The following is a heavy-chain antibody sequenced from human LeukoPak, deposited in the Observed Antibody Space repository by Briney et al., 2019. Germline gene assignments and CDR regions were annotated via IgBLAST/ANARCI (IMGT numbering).Heavy chain of an antibody. CDR3: ARLRCGGDCYPGYFDY. J-gene: IGHJ4*02. CDR2: IYPGDSDT. D-gene: IGHD2-21*02. CDR1: GYRFTSYW. V-gene: IGHV5-51*01. Sequence: GESLKISCKGSGYRFTSYWIGWVRQMPGKGLEGMGIIYPGDSDTRYSPSFQGQVTISADKSISTAYLQWSSLKASDTAMYYCARLRCGGDCYPGYFDYWGQGTLVTVSS.